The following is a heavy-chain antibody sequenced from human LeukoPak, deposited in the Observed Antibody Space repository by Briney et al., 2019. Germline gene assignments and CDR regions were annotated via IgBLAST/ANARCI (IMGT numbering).Heavy chain of an antibody. CDR3: ARPLDCNYGGTAFDI. Sequence: SEALSLTCTFSGGSVSNSNYCWGWIRQPPGKQLEWIGRIDYSGRPLYNPSLKSRVTISVDTSKNQFSLKLSSVTAADTAVYYCARPLDCNYGGTAFDIWGQGTMVTVSS. V-gene: IGHV4-39*01. D-gene: IGHD4-23*01. CDR1: GGSVSNSNYC. CDR2: IDYSGRP. J-gene: IGHJ3*02.